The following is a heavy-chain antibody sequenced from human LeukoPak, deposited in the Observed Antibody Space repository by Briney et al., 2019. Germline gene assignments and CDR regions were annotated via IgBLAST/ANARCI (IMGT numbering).Heavy chain of an antibody. CDR2: IARDVGAK. Sequence: GTSLRLSCVASGFSFSNHGMHWVRQAPGKGLEWVSVIARDVGAKFYADSRKGRCTLSIHNHKNMFFLQMNFLTVEDTAIYYCAREATWGQWYFDHWGQGTPVTVSS. V-gene: IGHV3-30*03. J-gene: IGHJ4*02. CDR1: GFSFSNHG. CDR3: AREATWGQWYFDH. D-gene: IGHD6-19*01.